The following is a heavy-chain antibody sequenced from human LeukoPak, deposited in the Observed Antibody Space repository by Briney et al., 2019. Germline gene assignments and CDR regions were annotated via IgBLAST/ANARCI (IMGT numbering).Heavy chain of an antibody. J-gene: IGHJ5*02. CDR1: GGSITSSSYY. CDR2: IYYTGGT. V-gene: IGHV4-39*01. D-gene: IGHD1-26*01. Sequence: SETLSLTCTVSGGSITSSSYYWGWIRQSPEKGLEWIRSIYYTGGTHYSPSLKSRVTISVDTSKNQFSLKLSSVTAADTAVYYCARRRSFSGSYYAETGIDPWGQGTLVTVSS. CDR3: ARRRSFSGSYYAETGIDP.